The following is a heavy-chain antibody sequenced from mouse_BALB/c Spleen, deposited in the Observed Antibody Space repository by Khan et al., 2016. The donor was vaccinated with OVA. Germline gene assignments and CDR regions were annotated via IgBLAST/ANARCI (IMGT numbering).Heavy chain of an antibody. CDR1: GFSLTSYG. J-gene: IGHJ4*01. D-gene: IGHD1-2*01. V-gene: IGHV2-3*01. CDR3: AKWGTANYYAMDY. CDR2: IWGDGST. Sequence: QVQLKQSGPGLVAPSQSLSITCTVSGFSLTSYGVNWVRQPPGKDLEWLGVIWGDGSTNYHATLMSRLRISKDNSQSQVFLKLSSLQTDDTATYFCAKWGTANYYAMDYWGQGTSVTVSS.